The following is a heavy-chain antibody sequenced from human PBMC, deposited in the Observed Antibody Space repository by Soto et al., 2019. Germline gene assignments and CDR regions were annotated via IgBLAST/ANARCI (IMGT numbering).Heavy chain of an antibody. D-gene: IGHD6-13*01. CDR2: IYYSGST. J-gene: IGHJ5*02. V-gene: IGHV4-61*01. CDR3: ARGRGSIAAVYNWFDP. CDR1: GGSVSSGSYY. Sequence: SETLSLTCTVSGGSVSSGSYYWGWIRQPPGKGLEWIGYIYYSGSTNYNPSLKSRVTISVDTSKNQFSLKLSSVTAADTAVYYCARGRGSIAAVYNWFDPWGQGTLVTVSS.